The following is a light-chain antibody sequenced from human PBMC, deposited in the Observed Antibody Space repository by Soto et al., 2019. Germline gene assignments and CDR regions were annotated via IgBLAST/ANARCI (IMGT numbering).Light chain of an antibody. CDR3: QQYNSYRT. CDR2: QAS. V-gene: IGKV1-5*03. CDR1: QSVSTS. Sequence: DIQMTQSPSTLSASVGDRLTITCRASQSVSTSLAWYQQKPGIAPKLLIYQASSLENGVPSRFSGSGSGTEFILTISSLQPDDFATYYCQQYNSYRTFGQGTKVDIK. J-gene: IGKJ1*01.